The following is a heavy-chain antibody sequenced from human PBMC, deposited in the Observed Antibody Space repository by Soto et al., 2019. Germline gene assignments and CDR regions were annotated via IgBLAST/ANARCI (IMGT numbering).Heavy chain of an antibody. CDR3: ARVGYSYGRPYYYGMDV. CDR1: GGSFSGYY. J-gene: IGHJ6*02. Sequence: PSETLSLTCAVYGGSFSGYYWSWIRQPPGKGLEWIGEINHSGSTNYNPSLKSRVTISVDTSKNQFSLKLSSVTAADTAVYYCARVGYSYGRPYYYGMDVWGQGTTVTVSS. V-gene: IGHV4-34*01. D-gene: IGHD5-18*01. CDR2: INHSGST.